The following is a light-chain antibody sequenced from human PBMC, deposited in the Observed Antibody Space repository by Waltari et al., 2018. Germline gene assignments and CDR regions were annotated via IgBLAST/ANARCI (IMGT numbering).Light chain of an antibody. CDR3: QSYDSSLGGSV. CDR1: SSNIGAGYD. CDR2: DKS. V-gene: IGLV1-40*01. J-gene: IGLJ2*01. Sequence: QSVLTQPPSVSGAPGQRVTISCTGSSSNIGAGYDVHWYQQLPGTAPKLLTCDKSSRPAGVPDRFSGSKSGTSASLAITGLQAEDEADYYCQSYDSSLGGSVFGGGTKLTVL.